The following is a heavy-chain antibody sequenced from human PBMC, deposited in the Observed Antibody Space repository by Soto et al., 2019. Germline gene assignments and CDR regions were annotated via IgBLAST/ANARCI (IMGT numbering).Heavy chain of an antibody. Sequence: ASVKVSCKASGYTFTSYYMHWVRQAPGQGLEWMGIINPSGGNTRYAQKFQGRVTMTRDTSTSTVYMELSSLRSEDTAVYYCARDGTMIVSGQPKHFDNWGRGTLVTDSS. D-gene: IGHD3-22*01. CDR1: GYTFTSYY. CDR2: INPSGGNT. V-gene: IGHV1-46*01. J-gene: IGHJ4*02. CDR3: ARDGTMIVSGQPKHFDN.